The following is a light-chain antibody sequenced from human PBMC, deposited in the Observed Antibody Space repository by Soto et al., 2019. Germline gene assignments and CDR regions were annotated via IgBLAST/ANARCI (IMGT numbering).Light chain of an antibody. Sequence: IVLTHSPGTLSLSPGERATLSCRSSQSVRGTSLAWYQQKPGQAPRLLIYDASSRATGIPDRFSGGGSGTDFTLTISRLEPEDFAVYYCQHYGSSPPINFGQGTRLEIK. CDR3: QHYGSSPPIN. V-gene: IGKV3-20*01. CDR1: QSVRGTS. J-gene: IGKJ5*01. CDR2: DAS.